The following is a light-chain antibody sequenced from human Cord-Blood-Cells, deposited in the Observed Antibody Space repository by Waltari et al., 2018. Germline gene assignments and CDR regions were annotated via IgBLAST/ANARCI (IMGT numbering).Light chain of an antibody. Sequence: QSVLTQPPSVSGAPGQRVTISCTGSSSNIGAGYDVHWYQQLPGTAPKLLIYGNGSRPSGVPDRFSGSKSGTSASLAITGLQAEDEADYYCQSYDSSLSGSVFGGGTKLTVL. J-gene: IGLJ2*01. V-gene: IGLV1-40*01. CDR1: SSNIGAGYD. CDR3: QSYDSSLSGSV. CDR2: GNG.